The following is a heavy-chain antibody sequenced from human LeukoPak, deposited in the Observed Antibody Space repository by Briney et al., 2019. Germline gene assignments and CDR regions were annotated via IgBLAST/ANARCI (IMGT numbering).Heavy chain of an antibody. CDR3: ARGRVMVRGVMRYYFDY. V-gene: IGHV4-34*01. J-gene: IGHJ4*02. CDR1: GGSFSGYY. D-gene: IGHD3-10*01. CDR2: INHSGST. Sequence: PSETLSLTRAVYGGSFSGYYWSRIRQPPGKGLEWIGEINHSGSTNYNPSLKSRVTISVDTSKNQFSLKLSSVTAADTAVYYCARGRVMVRGVMRYYFDYWGQGTLVTVSS.